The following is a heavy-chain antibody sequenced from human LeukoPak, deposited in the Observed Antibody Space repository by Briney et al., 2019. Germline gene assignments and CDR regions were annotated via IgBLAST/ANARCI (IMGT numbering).Heavy chain of an antibody. CDR1: GCTFSSCS. D-gene: IGHD2-15*01. Sequence: GGSLRLSCAVSGCTFSSCSMNWVRQAPGKGLEWVSSISSSGSYIHYADTVKGRFTITRDNATTSLYLELNSVGADDTAVYYCARDREPYCTGGTCCSAGDGWGQGTLVPVSS. V-gene: IGHV3-21*01. CDR3: ARDREPYCTGGTCCSAGDG. CDR2: ISSSGSYI. J-gene: IGHJ4*02.